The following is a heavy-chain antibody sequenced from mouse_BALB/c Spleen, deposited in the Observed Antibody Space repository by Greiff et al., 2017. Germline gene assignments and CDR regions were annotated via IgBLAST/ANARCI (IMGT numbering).Heavy chain of an antibody. CDR2: IYPYNGFS. CDR3: ARSDYDVHFDY. CDR1: GYSFTGYY. D-gene: IGHD2-4*01. V-gene: IGHV1-31*01. J-gene: IGHJ2*01. Sequence: EVNLVESRPELVKPGASVKISCKASGYSFTGYYMHWVKQSHGKSLEWIGYIYPYNGFSSYNQKFKGKATLTVDKSSSTAYMELRSLTSEDSAVYYCARSDYDVHFDYWGQGTTLTVSS.